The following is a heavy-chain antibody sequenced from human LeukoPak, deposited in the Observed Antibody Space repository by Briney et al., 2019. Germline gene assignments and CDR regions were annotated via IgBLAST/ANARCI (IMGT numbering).Heavy chain of an antibody. D-gene: IGHD6-19*01. CDR3: ARDGGSGWYNY. Sequence: ASETLSLTCTVSGGSISSYYWNWIRQPAGKGLEWIGRIQASGSTNYNPSLKSRITVSVDTSKNQFSLKLTSVTAADTAVYYCARDGGSGWYNYWGQGTLVTVSS. CDR1: GGSISSYY. J-gene: IGHJ4*02. V-gene: IGHV4-4*07. CDR2: IQASGST.